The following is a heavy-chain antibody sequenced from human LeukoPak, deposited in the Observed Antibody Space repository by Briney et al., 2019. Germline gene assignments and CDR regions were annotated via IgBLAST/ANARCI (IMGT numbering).Heavy chain of an antibody. D-gene: IGHD2-21*02. CDR2: INHNGNVN. J-gene: IGHJ4*02. CDR1: GFTFSSYW. CDR3: AKRLSYCGGDCYSGPYDY. Sequence: GGSLRLSCAASGFTFSSYWMNWARQAPGKGLEWVASINHNGNVNYYVDSVKGRFTISRDNSKNTLYLQMNSLRAEDTAVYYCAKRLSYCGGDCYSGPYDYWGQGTLVTVSS. V-gene: IGHV3-7*03.